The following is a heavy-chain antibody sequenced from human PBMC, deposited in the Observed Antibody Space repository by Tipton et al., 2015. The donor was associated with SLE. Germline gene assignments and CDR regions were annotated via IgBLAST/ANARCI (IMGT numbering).Heavy chain of an antibody. CDR3: ARDHYGYNHGIDY. V-gene: IGHV4-4*02. J-gene: IGHJ4*02. Sequence: TLSLTCTISGGSINNSECWSWVRQTPGKGLEWIGEIYHSGDTEYNPSLKSRVTISVDTSKNQFSLKLSSVTAADTAVYYCARDHYGYNHGIDYWGQGALVTVSS. CDR2: IYHSGDT. CDR1: GGSINNSEC. D-gene: IGHD5-24*01.